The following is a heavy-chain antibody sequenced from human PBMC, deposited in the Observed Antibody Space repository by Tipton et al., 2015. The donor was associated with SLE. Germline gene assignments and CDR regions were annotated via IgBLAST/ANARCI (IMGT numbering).Heavy chain of an antibody. J-gene: IGHJ3*02. CDR1: VGSISSYY. D-gene: IGHD1-26*01. V-gene: IGHV4-59*01. CDR2: IYYSGGT. CDR3: AREVVGADDAFDI. Sequence: TLSLTCTVSVGSISSYYWSWIRQPPGKGLEWIGYIYYSGGTNYNPSLKSRVTISVDTSKNRFSLKLSSVTAADTAVYYCAREVVGADDAFDIWGQGTMVTVSS.